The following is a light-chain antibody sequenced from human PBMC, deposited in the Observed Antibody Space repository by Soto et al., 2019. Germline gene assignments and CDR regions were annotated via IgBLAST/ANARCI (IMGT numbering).Light chain of an antibody. V-gene: IGKV3-15*01. CDR2: GAS. CDR3: QQYNNWPLT. CDR1: QSVSSD. Sequence: EIVLTQSPATLSVSPGERATLSCRASQSVSSDLAWFQQKPGQAPRLLNYGASTRATGIPARSSGSGSGTDTPLTISILQSEDFAIYYWQQYNNWPLTFGGGAKVEIK. J-gene: IGKJ4*01.